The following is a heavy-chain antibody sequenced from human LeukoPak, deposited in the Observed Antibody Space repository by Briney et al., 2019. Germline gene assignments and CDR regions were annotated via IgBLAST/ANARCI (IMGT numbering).Heavy chain of an antibody. CDR2: ISSSSSYI. Sequence: GGSLRLSCAASGFTFSSYSMNWVRQAPGKGLEWVSSISSSSSYIYYADSVKGRFTISRDNAKNSLYLQMNSLRAEDTAVYYCAGDLGWGPFLPGRCDYWGQGTLVTVSS. CDR3: AGDLGWGPFLPGRCDY. J-gene: IGHJ4*02. V-gene: IGHV3-21*01. D-gene: IGHD2/OR15-2a*01. CDR1: GFTFSSYS.